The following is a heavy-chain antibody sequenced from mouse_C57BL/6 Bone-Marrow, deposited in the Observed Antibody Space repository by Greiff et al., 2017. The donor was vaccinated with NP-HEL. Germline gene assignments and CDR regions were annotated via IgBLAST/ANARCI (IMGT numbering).Heavy chain of an antibody. V-gene: IGHV2-2*01. Sequence: VQRVESGPGLVQPSQSLSITCTVSGFSLTSYGVHWVRQSPGKGLEWLGVIWSGGSTDYNAAFISRLSISKDNSKSQVFFKMNSLQADDTAIYYCARKEGMFTTWNYYAMDYWGQGTSVTVSS. D-gene: IGHD2-2*01. CDR2: IWSGGST. CDR3: ARKEGMFTTWNYYAMDY. CDR1: GFSLTSYG. J-gene: IGHJ4*01.